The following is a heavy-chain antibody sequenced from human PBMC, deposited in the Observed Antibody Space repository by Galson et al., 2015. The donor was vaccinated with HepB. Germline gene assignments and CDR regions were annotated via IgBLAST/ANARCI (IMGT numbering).Heavy chain of an antibody. V-gene: IGHV3-11*01. Sequence: SLRLSCAATGFPFSDYSMTWIRQAPGKGLEWLSYISDSATTTLYADSVRGRFTISRDNAKNSLYLQMNSLRAEDTAMYYCARDCFWSGYYWGWFDPWGQGTLVTVSS. CDR2: ISDSATTT. CDR3: ARDCFWSGYYWGWFDP. J-gene: IGHJ5*02. CDR1: GFPFSDYS. D-gene: IGHD3-3*01.